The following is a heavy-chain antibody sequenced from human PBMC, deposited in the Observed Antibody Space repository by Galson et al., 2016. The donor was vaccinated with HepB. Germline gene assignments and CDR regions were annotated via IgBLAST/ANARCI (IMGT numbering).Heavy chain of an antibody. J-gene: IGHJ1*01. D-gene: IGHD6-13*01. V-gene: IGHV4-61*02. Sequence: TLSLTCTVSNASISSGSYFWTWIRQPAGAGLEWIGRIYTSGGANYNPSLKSRLSISIDTSKNQFSLRLTSVTAADTAIYYCARVLASAGPLSGWGPGTLVTVSS. CDR2: IYTSGGA. CDR1: NASISSGSYF. CDR3: ARVLASAGPLSG.